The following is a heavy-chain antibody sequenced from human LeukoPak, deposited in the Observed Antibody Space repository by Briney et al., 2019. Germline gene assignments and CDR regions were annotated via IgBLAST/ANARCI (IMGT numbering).Heavy chain of an antibody. J-gene: IGHJ4*02. CDR2: ISGSGGST. CDR3: AKDGGDQCSSLSCPW. V-gene: IGHV3-23*01. Sequence: PGGSLRLSCAASGFTFSSYAMSWVRQAPGKGLEWVSAISGSGGSTYYADSVKGRFTISRDNSKNTLYLQMNSLRAEDTAVYYCAKDGGDQCSSLSCPWWGQGTLVTVSS. CDR1: GFTFSSYA. D-gene: IGHD2-2*01.